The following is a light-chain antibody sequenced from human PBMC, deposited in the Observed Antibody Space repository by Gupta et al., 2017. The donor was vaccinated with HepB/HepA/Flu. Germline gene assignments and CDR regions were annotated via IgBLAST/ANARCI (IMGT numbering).Light chain of an antibody. CDR3: SSYTSSSTWV. CDR2: DVS. Sequence: QSALTQPASVSGSPGQSITLPCPGTSSDVGGYNYVSWYQQHPGKAPKLMIYDVSNRPSGVSNRFSGSKSGNTASLTISGLQAEDEADYYCSSYTSSSTWVFGGGTKLTVL. V-gene: IGLV2-14*03. CDR1: SSDVGGYNY. J-gene: IGLJ3*02.